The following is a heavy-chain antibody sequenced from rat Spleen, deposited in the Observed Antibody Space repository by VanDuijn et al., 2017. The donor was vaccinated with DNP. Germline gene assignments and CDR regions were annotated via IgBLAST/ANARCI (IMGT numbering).Heavy chain of an antibody. J-gene: IGHJ4*01. D-gene: IGHD1-4*01. Sequence: EVRLQESGPGLVEPSQSLSLTCSVTGYSITSCCRWTWIRKFPRNKLEWLGYINSVGSTKYNPSLKSRISITRDTSKNQFFLQVNSVTTEDTATYYCARWPGYNPPYAMDAWGQGTSVTVSS. CDR2: INSVGST. V-gene: IGHV3-3*01. CDR3: ARWPGYNPPYAMDA. CDR1: GYSITSCCR.